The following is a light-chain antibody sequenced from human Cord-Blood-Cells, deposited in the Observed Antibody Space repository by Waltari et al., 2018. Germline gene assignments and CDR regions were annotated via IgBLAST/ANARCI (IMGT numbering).Light chain of an antibody. CDR1: QSVSSN. J-gene: IGKJ4*01. V-gene: IGKV3-15*01. CDR2: GAS. CDR3: QQYNNWPPLT. Sequence: EIEMTQSPATLSVSPGASATLSCRASQSVSSNLAWYQQKPGQAPRLLIYGASTRATGIPARFSGSGSGTEFTLTISSLQSEDFAVYDCQQYNNWPPLTFGGGTKVEIK.